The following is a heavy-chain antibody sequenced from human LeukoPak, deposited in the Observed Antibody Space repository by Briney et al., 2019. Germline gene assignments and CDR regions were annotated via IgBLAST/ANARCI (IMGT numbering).Heavy chain of an antibody. D-gene: IGHD3-10*01. V-gene: IGHV3-23*01. Sequence: GGSLRLSCAASEFTFVRYAMNWVRQAPGKGLEWVSTIGDSGGSTYYADSVKGRFTISRDNSKNTLYLQMNSLRAEDSAVYYCAKYRGFGDSYDSWGQGTLVTVSS. CDR2: IGDSGGST. J-gene: IGHJ4*02. CDR3: AKYRGFGDSYDS. CDR1: EFTFVRYA.